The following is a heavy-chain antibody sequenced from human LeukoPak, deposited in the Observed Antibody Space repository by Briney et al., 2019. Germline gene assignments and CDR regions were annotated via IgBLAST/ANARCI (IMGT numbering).Heavy chain of an antibody. D-gene: IGHD3-10*01. Sequence: ASVKVSCKASGYTFTSYYMHWVRQAPGQGLEGMGIINPSGGSTSYAQKLQGRVTLTRDTSTSTVYMELSSLRSEDTAVYYCAARGDPDAFDIWGQGTMVTVSS. CDR1: GYTFTSYY. CDR3: AARGDPDAFDI. CDR2: INPSGGST. J-gene: IGHJ3*02. V-gene: IGHV1-46*01.